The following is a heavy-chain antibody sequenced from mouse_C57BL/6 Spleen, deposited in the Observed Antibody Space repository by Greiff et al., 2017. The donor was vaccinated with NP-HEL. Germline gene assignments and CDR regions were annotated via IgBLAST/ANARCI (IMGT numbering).Heavy chain of an antibody. CDR2: INPSTGGT. Sequence: EVQLQQSGPELVKPGASVKISCKASGYSFTGYYMNWVKQSPEKSLEWIGEINPSTGGTTYNQKFKAKATLTVDKSSSTAYMQLKSLTSEDSAVYYCARWGLYGSSPYAMDYWGQGTSVTVSS. CDR1: GYSFTGYY. J-gene: IGHJ4*01. CDR3: ARWGLYGSSPYAMDY. V-gene: IGHV1-42*01. D-gene: IGHD1-1*01.